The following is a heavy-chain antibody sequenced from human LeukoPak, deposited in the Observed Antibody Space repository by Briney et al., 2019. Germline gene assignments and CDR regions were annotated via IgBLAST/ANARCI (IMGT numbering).Heavy chain of an antibody. Sequence: SETLSLTCTVSGGSISSYYWSWIRQPAGKGLEWIGRIYTSGSTNYNPSLKSRVTISVDTSKNQFSLKLSSVTAADTAVYYCATYYDSGHYFDYWGQGTLVTVSS. CDR3: ATYYDSGHYFDY. CDR1: GGSISSYY. V-gene: IGHV4-4*07. D-gene: IGHD3-3*01. J-gene: IGHJ4*02. CDR2: IYTSGST.